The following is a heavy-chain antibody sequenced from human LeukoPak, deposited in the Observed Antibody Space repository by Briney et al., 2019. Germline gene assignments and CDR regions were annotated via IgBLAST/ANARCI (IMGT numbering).Heavy chain of an antibody. D-gene: IGHD3-10*01. CDR1: GFTFSSYS. CDR3: ASITYYYGSGSRPRIA. V-gene: IGHV3-21*01. Sequence: GGSLRLSCAASGFTFSSYSMNWVRQAPGKGLEWVSSISSSSSYIYYADSVKGRFTISRDNAKNSLYLQMNSLRAEDTAVYYCASITYYYGSGSRPRIAWGQGTLVTVSS. CDR2: ISSSSSYI. J-gene: IGHJ5*02.